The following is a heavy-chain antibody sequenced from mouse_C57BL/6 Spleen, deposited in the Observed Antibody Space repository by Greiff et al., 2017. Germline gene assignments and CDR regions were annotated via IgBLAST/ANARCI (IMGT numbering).Heavy chain of an antibody. D-gene: IGHD1-1*01. V-gene: IGHV1-18*01. CDR3: ARRDYYYGSRLWYFDV. CDR1: GYTFTDYN. J-gene: IGHJ1*03. Sequence: EVQLQQSGPELVKPGASVKIPCKASGYTFTDYNMDWVKQSHGKSLEWIGDINPNNGGTIYNQKFKGKATLTVDKSSSTAYMELRSLTSEDTAVYYCARRDYYYGSRLWYFDVWGTGTTVTVSS. CDR2: INPNNGGT.